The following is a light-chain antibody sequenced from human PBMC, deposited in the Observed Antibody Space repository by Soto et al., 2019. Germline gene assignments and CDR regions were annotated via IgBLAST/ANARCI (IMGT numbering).Light chain of an antibody. V-gene: IGKV1-5*01. J-gene: IGKJ5*01. Sequence: DIQMTQSPSTLSASVGDRVTITCRASQFIDRWLAWYQQKPGKAPQYLIFDASSLYGGVPLRFSCSGYGTEFTLTITSLEPDDSATYYCLQYCGYSYTFGQGTRLEIK. CDR2: DAS. CDR3: LQYCGYSYT. CDR1: QFIDRW.